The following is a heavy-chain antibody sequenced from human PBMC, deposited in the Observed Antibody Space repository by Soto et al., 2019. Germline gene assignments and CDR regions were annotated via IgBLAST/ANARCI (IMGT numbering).Heavy chain of an antibody. D-gene: IGHD3-3*01. CDR3: AKAYYDFWSAHDV. J-gene: IGHJ4*02. CDR2: VSYDGSKK. CDR1: GFTFSSYG. V-gene: IGHV3-30*18. Sequence: GGSLRLSCAASGFTFSSYGMHWVRQAPGKGLEWVAVVSYDGSKKYYADSVKGRFTISRDNSKNTLDLQMNSLRAEDTAVYYCAKAYYDFWSAHDVWGQGTLVTVSS.